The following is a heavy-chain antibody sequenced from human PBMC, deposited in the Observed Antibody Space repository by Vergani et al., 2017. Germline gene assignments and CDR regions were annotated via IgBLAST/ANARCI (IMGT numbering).Heavy chain of an antibody. CDR3: ARTTYYYDSSGYYYFDY. J-gene: IGHJ4*02. CDR1: GYTFTSYY. V-gene: IGHV1-2*02. CDR2: IIPNSGGT. D-gene: IGHD3-22*01. Sequence: QVQLVQSGAEVKKPGASVKVSCKASGYTFTSYYMHWVRQAPGQGLEWMGRIIPNSGGTNYAQKFQGRVTMTRDTSISTAYMELSRLRSEDTAVYYCARTTYYYDSSGYYYFDYWGQGILVTVSS.